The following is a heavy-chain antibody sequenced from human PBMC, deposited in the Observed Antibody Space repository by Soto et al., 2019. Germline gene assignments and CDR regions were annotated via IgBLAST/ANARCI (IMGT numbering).Heavy chain of an antibody. J-gene: IGHJ3*02. Sequence: QVQLVQSGAEVKKPGSSVRVSCKASGGTFSSNAVSWVRQAPGQGLEWMGGIIPIFGTANYAQKFQGRVTINADESTNTAYMELSSLRSEDTAVYFCAFLDGHNYWLDAFDIWGQGAMVTVSS. CDR1: GGTFSSNA. V-gene: IGHV1-69*01. CDR3: AFLDGHNYWLDAFDI. CDR2: IIPIFGTA. D-gene: IGHD5-12*01.